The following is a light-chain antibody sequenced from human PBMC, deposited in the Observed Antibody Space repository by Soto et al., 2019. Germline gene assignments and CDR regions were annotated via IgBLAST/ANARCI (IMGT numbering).Light chain of an antibody. V-gene: IGKV1-33*01. J-gene: IGKJ2*01. CDR3: QQCDNLPNT. CDR1: QDISYC. Sequence: DLQMTQSPSSLSASVGDRVTITCQASQDISYCLNWYQQKPGKALELLIFDAFNLKTGVPARFSGSGSGTDFTFTISSLQPEDIATYYCQQCDNLPNTFGQGTKLEIK. CDR2: DAF.